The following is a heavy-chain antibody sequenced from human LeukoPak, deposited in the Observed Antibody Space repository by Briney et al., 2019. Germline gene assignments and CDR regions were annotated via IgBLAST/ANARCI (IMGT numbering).Heavy chain of an antibody. CDR1: GYTFTSYA. J-gene: IGHJ6*03. Sequence: ASVKVSCKASGYTFTSYAMHWVRQAPGQGLEWMGWINPNSGGTNYAQKFQGRVTMTRDTSISTAYMELSRLRSGDTAVYYCVRETYYYYYYMDVWGKGTTVTISS. CDR2: INPNSGGT. V-gene: IGHV1-2*02. CDR3: VRETYYYYYYMDV.